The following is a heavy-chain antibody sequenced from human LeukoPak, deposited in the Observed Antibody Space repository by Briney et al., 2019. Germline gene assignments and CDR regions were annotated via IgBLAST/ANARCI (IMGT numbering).Heavy chain of an antibody. J-gene: IGHJ4*02. CDR1: GYTFTGNY. V-gene: IGHV1-2*02. Sequence: ASVKVSCKSSGYTFTGNYMHWVRQAPGQGLEWMGWISPNSGDTNYAQNFQGRVTMTRDTSITTTYMELSSLRSDDTAVYYCVRDRHTVAVAATLDYWGQGTQVIVSS. CDR2: ISPNSGDT. D-gene: IGHD6-19*01. CDR3: VRDRHTVAVAATLDY.